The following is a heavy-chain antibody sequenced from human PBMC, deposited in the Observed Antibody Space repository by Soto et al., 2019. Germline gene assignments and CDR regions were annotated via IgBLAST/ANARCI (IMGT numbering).Heavy chain of an antibody. V-gene: IGHV3-23*01. D-gene: IGHD2-2*01. J-gene: IGHJ4*02. CDR1: GFTFSNHA. CDR2: ISDSGST. CDR3: ACGPGGHYCTSTSCLYFFDH. Sequence: EVQLLESGGALVQPGGSLRLSCAASGFTFSNHAMNWVRQAPGKGLEWVSTISDSGSTYYADSVKGRFTISRDNSKNTLYLQMNSLRAEDTAVYYCACGPGGHYCTSTSCLYFFDHWGQGTLVIVSS.